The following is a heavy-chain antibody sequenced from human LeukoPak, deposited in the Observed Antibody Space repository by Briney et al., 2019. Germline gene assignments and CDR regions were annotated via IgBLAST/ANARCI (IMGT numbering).Heavy chain of an antibody. CDR2: MNPNSGNT. CDR3: ARAVVVVVAGTFNDSFDI. D-gene: IGHD2-15*01. V-gene: IGHV1-8*01. J-gene: IGHJ3*02. CDR1: GYTFTSYD. Sequence: RASVKVSCKASGYTFTSYDINWVRQATGQGLEWMGWMNPNSGNTGYAQKFQGRVTITRNKAISKDYMELRRQRDEDTDVYYCARAVVVVVAGTFNDSFDIWGQGTMVTVSS.